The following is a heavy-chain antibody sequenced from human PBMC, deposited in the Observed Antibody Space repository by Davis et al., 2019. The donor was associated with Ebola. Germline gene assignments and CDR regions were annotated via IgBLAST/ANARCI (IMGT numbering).Heavy chain of an antibody. CDR2: TTLSGDST. Sequence: PGASLRLSCAASGFIFDIYAMSWVRQAPGKGLEWLSATTLSGDSTYYAESVKGRFTIARDNSRNTVYLQMSSLRAEDTAIYYCAKDGGNFPYWYFDLWGRGALVTVSS. V-gene: IGHV3-23*01. D-gene: IGHD1-7*01. CDR3: AKDGGNFPYWYFDL. CDR1: GFIFDIYA. J-gene: IGHJ2*01.